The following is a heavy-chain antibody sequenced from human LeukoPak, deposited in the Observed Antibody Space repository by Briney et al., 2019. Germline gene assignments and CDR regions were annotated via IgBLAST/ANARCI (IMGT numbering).Heavy chain of an antibody. CDR2: ISYDGSNK. D-gene: IGHD3-16*01. V-gene: IGHV3-30*18. CDR3: AKVAYQGGFDY. CDR1: GFTFSSYG. J-gene: IGHJ4*02. Sequence: PGGSLRLSCAASGFTFSSYGMHWVRQAPGKGLEWVAVISYDGSNKYYADSVKGRFTISRDNSKNTLYLQMNSLRAEDTAVYYCAKVAYQGGFDYWGQGTLVTVSS.